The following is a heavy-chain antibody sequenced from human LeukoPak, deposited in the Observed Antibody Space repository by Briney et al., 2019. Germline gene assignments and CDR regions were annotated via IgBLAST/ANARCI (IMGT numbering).Heavy chain of an antibody. CDR2: IYYSGST. D-gene: IGHD6-19*01. CDR3: ARLGIAVGYFDY. J-gene: IGHJ4*02. Sequence: PSETLSLTCTVSGGTINSSSYYWGSIRQPPEKGLERIGSIYYSGSTYYNPSLKSRVTISVDTSKNQFSLKLSSVTAADTAVYYCARLGIAVGYFDYWGQGTLVTVSS. V-gene: IGHV4-39*01. CDR1: GGTINSSSYY.